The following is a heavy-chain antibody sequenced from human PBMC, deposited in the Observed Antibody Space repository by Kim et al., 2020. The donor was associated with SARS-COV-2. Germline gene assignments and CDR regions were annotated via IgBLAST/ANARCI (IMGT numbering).Heavy chain of an antibody. CDR3: ARRYDILTGYYWRLNAFDI. V-gene: IGHV4-34*01. Sequence: SETLSLTCAVYGGSFSGYYWSWIRQPPGKGLEWIGEINHSGSTNYNPSLKSRVTISVDTSKNQFSLKLSSVTAADTAVYYCARRYDILTGYYWRLNAFDIWGQGTMVTVSS. J-gene: IGHJ3*02. CDR1: GGSFSGYY. D-gene: IGHD3-9*01. CDR2: INHSGST.